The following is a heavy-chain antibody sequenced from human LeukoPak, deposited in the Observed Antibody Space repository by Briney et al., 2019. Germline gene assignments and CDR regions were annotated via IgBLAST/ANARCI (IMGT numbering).Heavy chain of an antibody. Sequence: PSETLSLTCAVYGGSFSGYYWSWIRQPPGKGLEWIGEINHSGSTNYNPSLKSRVTISVDTSKNQFSLKLSSVTAADTAVYYCARGDSSVCYFDYWGQGTLVTVSS. CDR1: GGSFSGYY. J-gene: IGHJ4*02. D-gene: IGHD3-22*01. CDR3: ARGDSSVCYFDY. V-gene: IGHV4-34*01. CDR2: INHSGST.